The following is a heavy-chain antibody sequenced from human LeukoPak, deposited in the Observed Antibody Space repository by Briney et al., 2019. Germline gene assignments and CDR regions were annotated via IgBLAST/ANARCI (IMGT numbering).Heavy chain of an antibody. CDR3: ARDSSGYSYGTAILDY. CDR2: INPNSGGT. J-gene: IGHJ4*02. V-gene: IGHV1-2*02. D-gene: IGHD5-18*01. Sequence: GASVKVSCKASGYTFTGYYMHWVRQAPGRGLEWMGWINPNSGGTNYAQKFQGRVTMTRDTSISTAYMELSRLRSDDTAVYYCARDSSGYSYGTAILDYWGQGTLVTVSS. CDR1: GYTFTGYY.